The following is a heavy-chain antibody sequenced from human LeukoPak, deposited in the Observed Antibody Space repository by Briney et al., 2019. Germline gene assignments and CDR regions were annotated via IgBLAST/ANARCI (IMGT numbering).Heavy chain of an antibody. CDR1: GGSFSSYY. V-gene: IGHV4-59*01. Sequence: SETLSLTCAVYGGSFSSYYWSWIRQPPGKGLEWIGYIYYSGSTNYNPSLKSRVTISVDTSKNQFSLKLSSVTAADTAVYYCASNVVVPGEDYYYGMDVWGQGTTVTVSS. D-gene: IGHD2-2*01. J-gene: IGHJ6*02. CDR3: ASNVVVPGEDYYYGMDV. CDR2: IYYSGST.